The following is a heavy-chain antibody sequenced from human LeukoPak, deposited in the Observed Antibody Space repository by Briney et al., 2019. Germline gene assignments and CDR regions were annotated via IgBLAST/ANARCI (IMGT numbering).Heavy chain of an antibody. CDR2: INPNSGGT. CDR1: GYTFTCYY. Sequence: ASVKVSCKASGYTFTCYYMHWVRQAPGQGLEWMGRINPNSGGTNYAQKFQGRVTMTRDTSISTAYMELSRLRSDGTAVYYCARDRGKTIFGVVTQYYFDYWGQGTLVTVSS. V-gene: IGHV1-2*06. D-gene: IGHD3-3*01. J-gene: IGHJ4*02. CDR3: ARDRGKTIFGVVTQYYFDY.